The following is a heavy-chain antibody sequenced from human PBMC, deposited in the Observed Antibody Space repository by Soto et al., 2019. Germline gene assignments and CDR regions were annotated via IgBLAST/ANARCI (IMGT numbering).Heavy chain of an antibody. CDR1: GGTFSSYT. J-gene: IGHJ6*03. Sequence: EASVKVSCKASGGTFSSYTISWVRQAPGQGLEWMGRIIPILGIANYAQKLQGRVTMTTDTSTSTAYMELRSLRSDDTAVYYCAKVGWHKQKSHYYYYMDVWGKGTTVTVSS. CDR3: AKVGWHKQKSHYYYYMDV. V-gene: IGHV1-69*02. D-gene: IGHD2-15*01. CDR2: IIPILGIA.